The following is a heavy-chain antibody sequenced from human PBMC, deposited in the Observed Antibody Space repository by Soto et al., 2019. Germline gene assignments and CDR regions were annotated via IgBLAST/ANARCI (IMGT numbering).Heavy chain of an antibody. CDR3: AREGITMVRGVIIVGQYYYYYYGMDV. J-gene: IGHJ6*02. D-gene: IGHD3-10*01. CDR2: IFYNGTT. Sequence: PSETLSLTCTVSGGFISTYFWSRIRQVPGKGPEWIGYIFYNGTTNYNPSLKSRVTMSVDTSKNQFSLKLNSVTAADTAVYYCAREGITMVRGVIIVGQYYYYYYGMDVWGQGTTVTVYS. V-gene: IGHV4-59*01. CDR1: GGFISTYF.